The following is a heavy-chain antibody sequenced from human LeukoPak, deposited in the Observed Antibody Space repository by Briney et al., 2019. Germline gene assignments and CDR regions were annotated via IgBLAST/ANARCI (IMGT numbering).Heavy chain of an antibody. J-gene: IGHJ4*02. D-gene: IGHD4-17*01. CDR3: ASLDYGDYGDYFDY. Sequence: PGGSLRLSCAASGFTFSSYGMHWVRQAPGKGLEWVAVISYDGSNKYYADSVKGRFTISRDNSKNTLYLQMNSLRAEDTAVYYCASLDYGDYGDYFDYWGQGTLVTVSS. CDR1: GFTFSSYG. CDR2: ISYDGSNK. V-gene: IGHV3-30*19.